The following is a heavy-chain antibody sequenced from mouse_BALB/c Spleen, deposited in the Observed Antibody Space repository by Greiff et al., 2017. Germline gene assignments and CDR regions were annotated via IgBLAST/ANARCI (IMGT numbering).Heavy chain of an antibody. CDR1: GYAFTNYL. V-gene: IGHV1-54*01. CDR3: ARMTYYYAMDY. Sequence: QVQLQQSGAELVRPGTSVKVSCKASGYAFTNYLIEWVKQRPGQGLEWIGVINPGSGGTNYNEKFKGKATLTADKSSSTAYMQLSSLTSDDSAVYFCARMTYYYAMDYWGQGTSVTVSS. J-gene: IGHJ4*01. CDR2: INPGSGGT.